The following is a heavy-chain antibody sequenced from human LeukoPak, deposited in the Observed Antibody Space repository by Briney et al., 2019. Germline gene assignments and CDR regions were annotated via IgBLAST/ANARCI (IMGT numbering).Heavy chain of an antibody. Sequence: QPGGSLRLSCAASGFTFSSYAMSWVRQAPGKGLEWVSAISGSGGSTYYADSVKGRFTISRDNSKNTLYLQMNSLRAEDTAVYYCAKDPLYGSGSYYNVWGQGTLVTVS. J-gene: IGHJ4*02. D-gene: IGHD3-10*01. CDR2: ISGSGGST. V-gene: IGHV3-23*01. CDR1: GFTFSSYA. CDR3: AKDPLYGSGSYYNV.